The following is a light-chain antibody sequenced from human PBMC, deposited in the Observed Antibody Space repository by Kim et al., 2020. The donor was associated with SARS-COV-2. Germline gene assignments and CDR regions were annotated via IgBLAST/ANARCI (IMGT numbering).Light chain of an antibody. V-gene: IGLV10-54*01. CDR3: SAWDISLDAWV. CDR2: RDN. J-gene: IGLJ3*02. Sequence: QTAPLTCTGNSNNVGYQGAAWLQQHQGHPPKLLSHRDNNRPSGVSEGLSASRSGSTAYLTITGLQPEDEADYYCSAWDISLDAWVFGGGTQLTVL. CDR1: SNNVGYQG.